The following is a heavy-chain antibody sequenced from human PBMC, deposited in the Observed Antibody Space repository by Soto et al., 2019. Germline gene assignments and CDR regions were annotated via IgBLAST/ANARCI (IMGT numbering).Heavy chain of an antibody. CDR1: GFTVSSKY. J-gene: IGHJ6*04. CDR2: IQSGGTT. Sequence: EVQLVESGGGLVQPGGSLRLSCAASGFTVSSKYMTWVRQAPGKGLEWVSLIQSGGTTYYADSVKGRFTISRDTSENTLHLQMASLRVVDTAVYYCARDDVLCDGGRCYGIPVDVWGKGTTVTVSS. CDR3: ARDDVLCDGGRCYGIPVDV. V-gene: IGHV3-66*01. D-gene: IGHD2-15*01.